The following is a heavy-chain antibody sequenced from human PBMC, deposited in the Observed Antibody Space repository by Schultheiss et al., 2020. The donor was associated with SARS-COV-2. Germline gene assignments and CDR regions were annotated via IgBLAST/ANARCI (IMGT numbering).Heavy chain of an antibody. Sequence: SGPTLVKPTETLTLTCTVSGFSLSNARMGVSWIRQPPGKGLEWIGEINHSGSTNYNPSLKSRVTISVDTSKNQFSLKLSSVTAADTAVYYCARALGGSYSDDAFDIWGQGTMVTVSS. V-gene: IGHV4-38-2*02. D-gene: IGHD1-26*01. CDR3: ARALGGSYSDDAFDI. CDR1: GFSLSNARMG. J-gene: IGHJ3*02. CDR2: INHSGST.